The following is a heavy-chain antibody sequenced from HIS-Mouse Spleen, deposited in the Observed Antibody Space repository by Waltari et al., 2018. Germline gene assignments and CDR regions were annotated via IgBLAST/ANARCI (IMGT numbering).Heavy chain of an antibody. CDR3: ASHYYDSIGYLGAFDI. CDR2: LNPSCGST. CDR1: GYTFTSYY. Sequence: QVQLVQSGAEVKKPGASVKVSCKASGYTFTSYYMHWVRQAPGQGREWMGILNPSCGSTSYGQKFQGRVTMTRDTSTSTVYMELSSLRSEDTAVYYCASHYYDSIGYLGAFDIWGQGTMVTVSS. D-gene: IGHD3-22*01. J-gene: IGHJ3*02. V-gene: IGHV1-46*03.